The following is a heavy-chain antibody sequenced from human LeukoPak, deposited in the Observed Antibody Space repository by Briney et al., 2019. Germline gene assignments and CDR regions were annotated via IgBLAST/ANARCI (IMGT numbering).Heavy chain of an antibody. V-gene: IGHV4-4*07. CDR2: IYITEST. J-gene: IGHJ5*02. CDR1: GGSISTYF. Sequence: SETLSLTCTVSGGSISTYFWSWIRQPAGKGLEWIGRIYITESTNYNPSLKSRVTMSVDTSKNQFSLKLSSVTAADTAVYYCARGNSAANWFDPWGQGTLVTVSS. CDR3: ARGNSAANWFDP. D-gene: IGHD2-2*01.